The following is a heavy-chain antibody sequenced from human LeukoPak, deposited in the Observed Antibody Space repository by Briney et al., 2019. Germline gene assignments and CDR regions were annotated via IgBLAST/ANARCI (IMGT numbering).Heavy chain of an antibody. V-gene: IGHV3-30*01. CDR3: ARDPTDYYDSSGYYQTPYFDY. CDR1: GFTFSSYA. D-gene: IGHD3-22*01. Sequence: PGGSLRLSCAASGFTFSSYAMHWVRQAPGKGLEWVAVISYDGSNKYYADSVKGRFTISRDNSKNTLYLQMNSLRAEDTAVYYCARDPTDYYDSSGYYQTPYFDYWGQGTLVTVSS. J-gene: IGHJ4*02. CDR2: ISYDGSNK.